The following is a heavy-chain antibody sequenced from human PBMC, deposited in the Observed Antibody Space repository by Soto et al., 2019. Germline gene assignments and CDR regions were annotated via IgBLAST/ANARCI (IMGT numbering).Heavy chain of an antibody. CDR3: ARYCSSTSCDHYFDY. V-gene: IGHV1-18*01. D-gene: IGHD2-2*01. CDR2: ISPYNGDT. CDR1: GYSFTNYD. Sequence: ASVKVSCKASGYSFTNYDISWVRQAPGQGLEWMGWISPYNGDTNYAQRLQGRVTMTTDTSTSTAYMELRSLRSDDTAVYYCARYCSSTSCDHYFDYWGQGTLVTVSS. J-gene: IGHJ4*02.